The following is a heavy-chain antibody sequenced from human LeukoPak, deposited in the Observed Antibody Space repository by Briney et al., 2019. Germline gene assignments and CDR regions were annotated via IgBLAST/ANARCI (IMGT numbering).Heavy chain of an antibody. J-gene: IGHJ6*02. CDR1: GFTFGDHA. Sequence: PGGSLRPSCTGSGFTFGDHAMGWVRQAPGKGLEWVGFIRSKAYGATTEYAASVKGRFTISRDDSKSIAYLQMNSLMTEDTAVYYCARGPIWLYSGMDVWGQGTTVTVSS. V-gene: IGHV3-49*04. CDR2: IRSKAYGATT. D-gene: IGHD3-9*01. CDR3: ARGPIWLYSGMDV.